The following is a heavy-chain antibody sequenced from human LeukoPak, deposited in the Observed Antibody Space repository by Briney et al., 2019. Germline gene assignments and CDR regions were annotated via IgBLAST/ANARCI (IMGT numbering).Heavy chain of an antibody. J-gene: IGHJ4*02. D-gene: IGHD6-19*01. CDR3: ARHSVAGTAGFDY. CDR1: GYSFTSYW. CDR2: IDPSDSYT. V-gene: IGHV5-10-1*01. Sequence: GESLKISCKGSGYSFTSYWISWVRQMSGKGLEWMGRIDPSDSYTNYSPSFQGHVTISADKSISTAYLQWSSLKASDTTMYFCARHSVAGTAGFDYWGQGTLVTVSS.